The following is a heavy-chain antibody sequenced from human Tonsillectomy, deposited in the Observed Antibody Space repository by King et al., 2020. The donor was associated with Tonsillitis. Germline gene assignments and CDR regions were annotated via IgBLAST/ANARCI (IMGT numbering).Heavy chain of an antibody. J-gene: IGHJ3*02. D-gene: IGHD2-15*01. CDR2: IYHSGST. Sequence: QLQESGPGLVKPSETLSLTCTVSGYSISSGYYWGWIRQPPGKGLEWIGSIYHSGSTYYNPSLKSRVTISVDTSKNQFSLKLSSVTAADTAVYYCARAYSPKTVTRTASVVGAFDIWGQGTMVTVSS. CDR3: ARAYSPKTVTRTASVVGAFDI. CDR1: GYSISSGYY. V-gene: IGHV4-38-2*02.